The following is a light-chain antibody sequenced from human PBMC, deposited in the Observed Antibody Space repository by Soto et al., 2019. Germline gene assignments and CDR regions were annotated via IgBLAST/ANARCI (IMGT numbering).Light chain of an antibody. Sequence: DIQTTQSPSTLSASVGDRVTITCRASQTINRWLAWHQQKPGKVPKLLIFSTSTLQLGVPSRFSGSGPGTDFTLTISSLQPEDVATYYCQKYDSAPMTFGGGTKVDIK. J-gene: IGKJ4*01. CDR2: STS. CDR3: QKYDSAPMT. V-gene: IGKV1-27*01. CDR1: QTINRW.